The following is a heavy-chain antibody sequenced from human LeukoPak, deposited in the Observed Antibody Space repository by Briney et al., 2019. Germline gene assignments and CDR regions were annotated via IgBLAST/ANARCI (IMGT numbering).Heavy chain of an antibody. D-gene: IGHD6-19*01. CDR3: ARLLSGVAGTPDY. CDR1: GGSISSAAYY. J-gene: IGHJ4*02. CDR2: IFYSGST. Sequence: SETLSLTCTVSGGSISSAAYYWSWIRQHPGKGLEWIGYIFYSGSTYYNPSLKSRVTISVDTSKKQFSLKLSSVTAADTAVYYCARLLSGVAGTPDYWGQGTLVTVSA. V-gene: IGHV4-31*03.